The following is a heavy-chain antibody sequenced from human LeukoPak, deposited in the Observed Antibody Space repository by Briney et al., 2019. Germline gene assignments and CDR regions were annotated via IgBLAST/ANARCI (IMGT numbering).Heavy chain of an antibody. CDR2: ISSSSSYI. V-gene: IGHV3-21*01. J-gene: IGHJ6*02. Sequence: GGSLRLSCAASGFTFSSYSMNWVRQAPGKGLEWVSSISSSSSYIYYADSVKGRFTISRDNAKNSLYLQVNSLRAEDTAVYYCARDLTLGYCSSTSCLSPYYYYGMDVWGHGTTVTVSS. CDR3: ARDLTLGYCSSTSCLSPYYYYGMDV. D-gene: IGHD2-2*01. CDR1: GFTFSSYS.